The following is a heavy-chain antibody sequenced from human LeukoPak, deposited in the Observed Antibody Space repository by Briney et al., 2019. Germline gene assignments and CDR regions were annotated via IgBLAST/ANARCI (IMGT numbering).Heavy chain of an antibody. CDR1: GGSISSGGYY. CDR3: ARNNDYGDYGYFVL. V-gene: IGHV4-31*03. CDR2: IYYSGST. J-gene: IGHJ2*01. D-gene: IGHD4-17*01. Sequence: PSETLSLTCTVSGGSISSGGYYWSWIRKHPRKGLEWIGYIYYSGSTYYNPSLKSRVTISVDTSKNQFSLKRSSVTAADTAVYYCARNNDYGDYGYFVLWGRGTLVTVSS.